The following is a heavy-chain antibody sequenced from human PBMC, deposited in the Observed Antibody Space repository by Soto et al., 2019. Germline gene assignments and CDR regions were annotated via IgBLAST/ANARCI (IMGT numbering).Heavy chain of an antibody. CDR1: GGSFSGYY. Sequence: ETLSLTCAVYGGSFSGYYWSWIRQPPGKGLEWIGEINHSGSTNYNPSLKSRVTISVDTSKNQFSLKLSSVTAADTAVYYSARGTKSSSDLHYYYYYGMDVWSQGTTVTVSS. V-gene: IGHV4-34*01. J-gene: IGHJ6*02. CDR2: INHSGST. CDR3: ARGTKSSSDLHYYYYYGMDV. D-gene: IGHD6-6*01.